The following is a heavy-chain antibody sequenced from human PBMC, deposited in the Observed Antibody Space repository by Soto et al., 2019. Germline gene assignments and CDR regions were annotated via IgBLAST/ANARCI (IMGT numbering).Heavy chain of an antibody. V-gene: IGHV1-18*01. CDR3: ARDSSGYYVVDFLD. Sequence: ASVKVSCKASGYTFTSYGISWVRQAPGQGLEWMGWISAYNGNTNYAQKLQGRVTMTTDTSTSTAYMELRSLGSDDTAVYYCARDSSGYYVVDFLDWGQGTLVTVSS. D-gene: IGHD3-22*01. CDR2: ISAYNGNT. CDR1: GYTFTSYG. J-gene: IGHJ4*02.